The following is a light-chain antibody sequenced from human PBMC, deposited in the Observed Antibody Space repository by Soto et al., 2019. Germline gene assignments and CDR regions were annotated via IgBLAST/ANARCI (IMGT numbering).Light chain of an antibody. J-gene: IGKJ4*01. CDR1: QAIGVY. V-gene: IGKV1-27*01. Sequence: DIQMTQSPSSLSASLGDRVTITCRASQAIGVYVAWFQQKPGNVPKLLIYAASTLQSGVPSRFSGSGSGTDFTLTISSLQPEDVATYYCQKYNSAPLTFGGGTKGELK. CDR2: AAS. CDR3: QKYNSAPLT.